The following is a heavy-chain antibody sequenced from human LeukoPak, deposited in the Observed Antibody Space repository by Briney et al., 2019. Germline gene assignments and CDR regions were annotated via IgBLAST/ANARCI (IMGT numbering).Heavy chain of an antibody. CDR2: ISSSSSYI. J-gene: IGHJ3*02. CDR3: ARAVTYYYDSSAYNAFDI. CDR1: GFTFSSYS. V-gene: IGHV3-21*01. D-gene: IGHD3-22*01. Sequence: GGSLRLSCAASGFTFSSYSMNWVRQAPGKGLEWVSSISSSSSYIYYADSVKGRFTISRDNAKNSLYLQMNSLRAEDTAVYYCARAVTYYYDSSAYNAFDIWGQGTMVTVSS.